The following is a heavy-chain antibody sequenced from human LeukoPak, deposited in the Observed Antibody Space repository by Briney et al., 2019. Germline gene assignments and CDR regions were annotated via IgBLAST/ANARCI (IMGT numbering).Heavy chain of an antibody. CDR1: GGSISSGGYY. CDR2: IYHSGST. V-gene: IGHV4-30-2*03. Sequence: SQTLSLTCTVSGGSISSGGYYWSWIRQPPGKGLEWIGYIYHSGSTYYNPSLKSRVTISVDTSKNQFSLKLSSVTAADTAVYYCARRLSDIDQRFLEWLSTYDAFDIWGQGTMVTVSS. D-gene: IGHD3-3*01. CDR3: ARRLSDIDQRFLEWLSTYDAFDI. J-gene: IGHJ3*02.